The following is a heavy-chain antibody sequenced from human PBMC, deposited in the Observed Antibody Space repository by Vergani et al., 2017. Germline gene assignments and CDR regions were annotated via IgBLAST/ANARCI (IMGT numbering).Heavy chain of an antibody. D-gene: IGHD6-19*01. J-gene: IGHJ6*02. CDR2: INPSGGST. CDR1: GYTFTSYY. Sequence: QVQLVQSGAEVKKPGASVKVSCKASGYTFTSYYMHWVRQAPGQGLEWMGIINPSGGSTSYAQKFQVRVTMTRDTSTSTVYMELSSLRSEDTAVYYCARSSGWYGTYYYYGMDVWGQGTTVTVSS. V-gene: IGHV1-46*01. CDR3: ARSSGWYGTYYYYGMDV.